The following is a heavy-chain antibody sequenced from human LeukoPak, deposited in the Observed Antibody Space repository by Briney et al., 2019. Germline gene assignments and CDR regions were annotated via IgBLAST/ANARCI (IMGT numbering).Heavy chain of an antibody. CDR1: GGTFSSYA. CDR3: ARSRVDTAMDGHFDY. V-gene: IGHV1-69*05. D-gene: IGHD5-18*01. Sequence: SVKVSCKASGGTFSSYAISWVRQAPGQGLEWMGGIIPIFGTANYAQKFQDRVTITTDESTSTAYMELSSLRSEDTAVYYCARSRVDTAMDGHFDYWGQGTLVTVSS. CDR2: IIPIFGTA. J-gene: IGHJ4*02.